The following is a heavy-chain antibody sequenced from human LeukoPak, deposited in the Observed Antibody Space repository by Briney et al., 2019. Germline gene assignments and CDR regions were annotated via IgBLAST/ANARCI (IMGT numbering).Heavy chain of an antibody. V-gene: IGHV4-34*01. Sequence: SETLSLTCGVNGGSFSGYDWSWVRQPPGKGLEWIGEINDGGDTNYNPSLKSRVTMSVDTSKNQFSLKLSSVTAADTAVYYCASHSSGSPYYYYMDVWGKGTTVTVSS. CDR2: INDGGDT. CDR3: ASHSSGSPYYYYMDV. J-gene: IGHJ6*03. D-gene: IGHD6-19*01. CDR1: GGSFSGYD.